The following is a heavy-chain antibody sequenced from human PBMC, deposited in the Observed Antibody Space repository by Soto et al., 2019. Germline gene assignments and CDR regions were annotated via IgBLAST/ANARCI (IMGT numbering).Heavy chain of an antibody. CDR1: GADINGGAFT. D-gene: IGHD3-16*02. V-gene: IGHV4-31*03. Sequence: LSLTCSVSGADINGGAFTWTWIPQHAGKGLEGRGCISHSGITDDNPSLKSRLSISGDSSKNHSSLTCTSVTAADAAVYYCSTIALSGYMDVWGQGTTVTVSS. CDR2: ISHSGIT. J-gene: IGHJ6*02. CDR3: STIALSGYMDV.